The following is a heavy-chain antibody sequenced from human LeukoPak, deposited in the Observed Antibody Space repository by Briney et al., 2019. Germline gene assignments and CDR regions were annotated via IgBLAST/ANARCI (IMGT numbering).Heavy chain of an antibody. CDR1: GYSFTSYW. Sequence: GESLKISCKGSGYSFTSYWIGWVRQMPGKGLEWMGIIYPGDSDTRYSPSFQGQVTISADKSISTAYLQWSSLKASDTAMYYCARLHAGSSSWYLNAFDIWGQGTMVTVSS. J-gene: IGHJ3*02. CDR3: ARLHAGSSSWYLNAFDI. CDR2: IYPGDSDT. V-gene: IGHV5-51*01. D-gene: IGHD6-13*01.